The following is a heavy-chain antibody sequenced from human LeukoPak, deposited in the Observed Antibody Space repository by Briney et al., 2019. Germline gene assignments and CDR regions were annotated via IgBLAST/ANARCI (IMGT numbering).Heavy chain of an antibody. J-gene: IGHJ3*02. CDR1: GGSLSGYY. D-gene: IGHD3-9*01. CDR3: ARGPRYFDI. Sequence: SETLSLTCAVYGGSLSGYYWSWIRQPPGKGLEWIGEINHSGSTNYDPSLKSRVTISVDTSKNQFSLKLSSVTAADTAVYYCARGPRYFDIWGQGTMVTVSS. CDR2: INHSGST. V-gene: IGHV4-34*01.